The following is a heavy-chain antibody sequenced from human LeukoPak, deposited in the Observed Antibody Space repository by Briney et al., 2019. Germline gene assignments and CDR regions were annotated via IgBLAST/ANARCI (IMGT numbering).Heavy chain of an antibody. Sequence: RSSETLSLTCAVYGGSFSGYYWSWIRQPPGKGLEWIGEINHSGSTNYNPSLKSRVTISVDTSKNQFSLKLSSVTAADTAVYYCARGAALTSPNEYSSSWYSAYDYYYYMDVWGKGTTVTVSS. D-gene: IGHD6-13*01. CDR1: GGSFSGYY. J-gene: IGHJ6*03. V-gene: IGHV4-34*01. CDR2: INHSGST. CDR3: ARGAALTSPNEYSSSWYSAYDYYYYMDV.